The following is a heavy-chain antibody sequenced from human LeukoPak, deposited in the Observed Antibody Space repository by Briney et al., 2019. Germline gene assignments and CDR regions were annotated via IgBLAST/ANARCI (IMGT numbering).Heavy chain of an antibody. D-gene: IGHD3-22*01. Sequence: SETLSLTCTVSGGSISSYYWSWIRQPPGKGLEWIGYIYYSGSTNYNPSLKSRVTMSVDTSKNQFSLKLSSVTAADTAVYYCARINDSSGYYYGAFDIWGQGTMVTVSS. CDR3: ARINDSSGYYYGAFDI. CDR1: GGSISSYY. V-gene: IGHV4-59*01. J-gene: IGHJ3*02. CDR2: IYYSGST.